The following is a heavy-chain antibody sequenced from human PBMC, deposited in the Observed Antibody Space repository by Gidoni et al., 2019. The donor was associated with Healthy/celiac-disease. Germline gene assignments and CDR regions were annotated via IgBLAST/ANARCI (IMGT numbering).Heavy chain of an antibody. CDR3: ARQGIVVTGAWFDP. CDR2: IFPSDSDT. Sequence: EVQLVQSGAEVQKPGESVKVSCQGSGYSFTSYWNGWVRQMPGKGLEGMGIIFPSDSDTRYSPSFQGQVTISADKSIRTAYLQWSRLKASDTAMYYCARQGIVVTGAWFDPWGQGTLVTVSS. CDR1: GYSFTSYW. V-gene: IGHV5-51*01. J-gene: IGHJ5*02. D-gene: IGHD5-18*01.